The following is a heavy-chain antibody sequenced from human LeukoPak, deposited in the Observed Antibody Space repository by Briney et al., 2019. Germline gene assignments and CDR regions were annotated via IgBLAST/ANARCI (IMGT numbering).Heavy chain of an antibody. CDR2: IKQDGSEK. V-gene: IGHV3-7*01. J-gene: IGHJ5*02. D-gene: IGHD3-22*01. CDR3: AREVNYYDSSGDNWFDP. Sequence: GGSLRLSCAASGFTFSSYWMSWVRQAPGKGLEWVANIKQDGSEKYYVDSVKGRFTISRDNAKNSLYLQMNSLRAEDTAVYYCAREVNYYDSSGDNWFDPWGQGTLVTVSP. CDR1: GFTFSSYW.